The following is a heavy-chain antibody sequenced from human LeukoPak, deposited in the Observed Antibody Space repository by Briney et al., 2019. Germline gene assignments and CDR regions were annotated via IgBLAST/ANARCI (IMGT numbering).Heavy chain of an antibody. CDR3: ARVARLLRPLDY. CDR2: INAGNGNT. V-gene: IGHV1-3*01. Sequence: ASVKVSCKASGYTFTSYAMHWVRQAPRQRREGMGWINAGNGNTKYSQKFQGRVTITRDTSASTAYMELSSLRSEDTAVYYCARVARLLRPLDYWGQGTLVTVSS. CDR1: GYTFTSYA. J-gene: IGHJ4*02. D-gene: IGHD3-22*01.